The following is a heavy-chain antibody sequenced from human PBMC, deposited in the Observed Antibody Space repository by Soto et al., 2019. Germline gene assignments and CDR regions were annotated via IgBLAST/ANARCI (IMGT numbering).Heavy chain of an antibody. D-gene: IGHD5-12*01. CDR3: ARVGDRVVGTGGGNWFDP. Sequence: QVQLQESGPGLVKPSQTLSLTCTVSGGSISSGDYYWSWIRQPPGKGLEWLGYIYYSGSTYYNPSLQGRVTISVDTAKNQFSLELSLGSAGDTAGDFCARVGDRVVGTGGGNWFDPWGQGTLVTVSS. V-gene: IGHV4-30-4*01. J-gene: IGHJ5*02. CDR1: GGSISSGDYY. CDR2: IYYSGST.